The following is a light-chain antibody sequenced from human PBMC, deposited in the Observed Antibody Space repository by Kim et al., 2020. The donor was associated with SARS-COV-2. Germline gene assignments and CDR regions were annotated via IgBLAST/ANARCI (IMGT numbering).Light chain of an antibody. CDR2: QHT. Sequence: SYELTRPPSVSLSPGQTATITCSGDKLGEKHPSWYQHKLGQSPVLVIYQHTQRPSGIPERFSGSNSANTATLTISGTQAMDEADYYCQAWDSSKAVFGGGTQLTVL. CDR1: KLGEKH. V-gene: IGLV3-1*01. J-gene: IGLJ2*01. CDR3: QAWDSSKAV.